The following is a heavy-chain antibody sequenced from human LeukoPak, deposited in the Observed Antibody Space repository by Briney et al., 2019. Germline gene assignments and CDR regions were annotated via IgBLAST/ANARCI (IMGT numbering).Heavy chain of an antibody. V-gene: IGHV3-9*01. CDR2: ISWNSGSI. Sequence: GGSLRLSCAASGFTFDDYAMHWVRQAPGKGLEWVSGISWNSGSIGYADSVKGRFTISRGNAKNSLYLQMNSLRAEDTALYYCAKDWGSSSWHYFDYWGQGTLVTVSS. D-gene: IGHD6-13*01. J-gene: IGHJ4*02. CDR3: AKDWGSSSWHYFDY. CDR1: GFTFDDYA.